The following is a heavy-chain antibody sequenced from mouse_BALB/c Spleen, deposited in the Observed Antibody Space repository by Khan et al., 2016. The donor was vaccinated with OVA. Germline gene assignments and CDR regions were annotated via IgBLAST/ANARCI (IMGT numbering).Heavy chain of an antibody. J-gene: IGHJ2*01. V-gene: IGHV3-2*02. CDR3: ARIYGGDFDY. D-gene: IGHD1-1*01. CDR1: GYSITSDYA. CDR2: ISYSGNT. Sequence: VQLKESGPGLVKPSQSLSLTCTVTGYSITSDYAWNWIRQFPGNKLEWMGYISYSGNTKYNPSLKSRISITRDTSENQFFLQLNSVTIEDTATXYCARIYGGDFDYWGQGTTLTVSS.